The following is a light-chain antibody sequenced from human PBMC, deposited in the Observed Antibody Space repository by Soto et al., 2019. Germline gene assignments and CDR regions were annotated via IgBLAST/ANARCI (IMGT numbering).Light chain of an antibody. CDR2: ATS. Sequence: EIVLTQSPGTLSLSPWEGATLSCRASQSVSSSYLAWYQQKPGQAPRLLIYATSSRATGIPDRFSGSGSQTDFTLTISRLEPEDFAVYYCQQYGTSPRTFGQGTKVDIK. CDR1: QSVSSSY. CDR3: QQYGTSPRT. J-gene: IGKJ1*01. V-gene: IGKV3-20*01.